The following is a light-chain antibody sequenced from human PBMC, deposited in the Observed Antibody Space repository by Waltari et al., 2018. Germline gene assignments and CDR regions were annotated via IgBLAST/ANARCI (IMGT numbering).Light chain of an antibody. CDR2: EVS. V-gene: IGLV2-14*01. Sequence: QSALTQPASVSGSPGQSITISCTGTSSDVGGYNSVPWYQQHPGKAPQLMIYEVSNRPSGVSNRFSGSKSGNTASLTISGLQAEDEADYYCSSYTSSSTWVFGGGTKLTVL. CDR3: SSYTSSSTWV. CDR1: SSDVGGYNS. J-gene: IGLJ3*02.